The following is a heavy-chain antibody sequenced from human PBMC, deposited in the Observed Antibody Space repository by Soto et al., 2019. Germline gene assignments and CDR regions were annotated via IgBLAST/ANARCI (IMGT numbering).Heavy chain of an antibody. D-gene: IGHD6-6*01. Sequence: PSETLSLTCTVSGGSISSYYWSWIRQPPGKGLEWIGYIYYSGSTNYNPSLKSRVTISVDTSKNQFSLKLSSVTAADTAVYYCARVRIAARPNYYYGMDVWGQGTTVTVS. J-gene: IGHJ6*02. CDR3: ARVRIAARPNYYYGMDV. CDR2: IYYSGST. V-gene: IGHV4-59*08. CDR1: GGSISSYY.